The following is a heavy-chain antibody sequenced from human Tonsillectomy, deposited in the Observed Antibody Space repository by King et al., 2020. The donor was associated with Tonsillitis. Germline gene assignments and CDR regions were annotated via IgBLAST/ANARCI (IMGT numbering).Heavy chain of an antibody. CDR2: ISYDGSNK. Sequence: VQLVESGGGVVQPGRSLRLSCAASGFTFSSYAMHWVRQAPGKGLEWVAVISYDGSNKYYADSVKGRFTIYRDNSKNTLYLQMHSLRAEDTAVYYCARGGGLTSFGVGTNWVDPWGQGTLVTVSS. J-gene: IGHJ5*02. CDR1: GFTFSSYA. V-gene: IGHV3-30*04. CDR3: ARGGGLTSFGVGTNWVDP. D-gene: IGHD3-3*01.